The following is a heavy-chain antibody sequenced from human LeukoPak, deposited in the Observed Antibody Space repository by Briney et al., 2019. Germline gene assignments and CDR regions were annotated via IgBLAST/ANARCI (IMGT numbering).Heavy chain of an antibody. CDR1: GFTFSSYA. Sequence: PGGSLRLSCAASGFTFSSYAMSWVRQAPGKGLEWVSANSGSGGSTYYADSVKGRFTISRDNSKNTLYLQMNSLRAEDTAVYYCAKRGYDILTGTYYFDYWGQGTLVTVSS. V-gene: IGHV3-23*01. D-gene: IGHD3-9*01. J-gene: IGHJ4*02. CDR3: AKRGYDILTGTYYFDY. CDR2: NSGSGGST.